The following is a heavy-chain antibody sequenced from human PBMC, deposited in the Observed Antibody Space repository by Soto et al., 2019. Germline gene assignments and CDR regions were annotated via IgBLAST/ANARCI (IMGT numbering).Heavy chain of an antibody. CDR1: GDSISSSNW. Sequence: SETLSLTCAVSGDSISSSNWWSWVRQSPRKGLEWLGEIYHNGSTNYNPSLKSRVAISVDKSKNQFSLKLMSVTAADTAVYYCARARGAIFGVVIRNWFDPWGQGTLVTVSS. D-gene: IGHD3-3*01. CDR2: IYHNGST. V-gene: IGHV4-4*02. J-gene: IGHJ5*02. CDR3: ARARGAIFGVVIRNWFDP.